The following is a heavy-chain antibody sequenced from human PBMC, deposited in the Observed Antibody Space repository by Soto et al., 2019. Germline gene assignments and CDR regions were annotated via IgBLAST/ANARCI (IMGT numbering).Heavy chain of an antibody. CDR1: GGSLSDYY. Sequence: SETLSLTCAVYGGSLSDYYWNWIRQPPGKGLEWIGQINHSGSTNYNPSLKSRVTISVDTSKNQFSLNLNSVTAADTGLYYCARGRVVFDYWGQETLVTVSS. CDR2: INHSGST. V-gene: IGHV4-34*01. J-gene: IGHJ4*02. CDR3: ARGRVVFDY.